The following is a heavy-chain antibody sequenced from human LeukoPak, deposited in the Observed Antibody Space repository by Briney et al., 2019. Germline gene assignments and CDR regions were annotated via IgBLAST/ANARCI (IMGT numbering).Heavy chain of an antibody. CDR1: VFTLSSYE. D-gene: IGHD3-22*01. V-gene: IGHV3-48*03. CDR2: ISSSGSTI. CDR3: ARDPDSGYYYGAFDI. Sequence: GGSLRLSCAASVFTLSSYEMNWVRQAPGKGLEWVSYISSSGSTIYYADSVRGRFTISRDNAKNSLYLQMNSLRAEDTAVYYCARDPDSGYYYGAFDIWGQGTMVTVSS. J-gene: IGHJ3*02.